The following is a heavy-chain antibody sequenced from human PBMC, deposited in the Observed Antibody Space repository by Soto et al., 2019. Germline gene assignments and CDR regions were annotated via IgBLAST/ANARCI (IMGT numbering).Heavy chain of an antibody. CDR2: ISSSGNSI. Sequence: GGSLRLSCAASGFTFSDYYMIWIRQAPGKGLEWVSYISSSGNSIYYADSVKGRFTISRDSAKNSLYLQMNSLRAEDTAVYYCARDYSDSSGFFGDYYGMDVWGQGTTVTVSS. CDR1: GFTFSDYY. CDR3: ARDYSDSSGFFGDYYGMDV. J-gene: IGHJ6*01. V-gene: IGHV3-11*01. D-gene: IGHD3-22*01.